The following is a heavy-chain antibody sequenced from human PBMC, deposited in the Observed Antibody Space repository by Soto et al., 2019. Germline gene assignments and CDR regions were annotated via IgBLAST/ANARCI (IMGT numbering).Heavy chain of an antibody. CDR1: GFTVSSNY. Sequence: GGSLRLSCAASGFTVSSNYMSWVRQAPGKGLEWVSVIYSGGSTYYADPVKGRFTISRDNSKNTLYLQMNSLRAEDTAVYYCARESWVNCSGGSCYRNFDYWGQGTLVTVSS. D-gene: IGHD2-15*01. V-gene: IGHV3-66*01. CDR2: IYSGGST. J-gene: IGHJ4*02. CDR3: ARESWVNCSGGSCYRNFDY.